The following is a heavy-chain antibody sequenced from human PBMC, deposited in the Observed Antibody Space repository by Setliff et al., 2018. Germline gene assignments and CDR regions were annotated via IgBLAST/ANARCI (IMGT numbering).Heavy chain of an antibody. V-gene: IGHV3-23*01. J-gene: IGHJ4*02. Sequence: LRLSCTTSGFTFFSYTMNWVRQAPGKGLEWVSAITDDGGTTHYAGPVKGRFTIARDNSNSTLYLQMKSLRVEDTALYYCVRDVSRWLQLLGSFDQWGQGTLVTGSS. D-gene: IGHD5-12*01. CDR2: ITDDGGTT. CDR3: VRDVSRWLQLLGSFDQ. CDR1: GFTFFSYT.